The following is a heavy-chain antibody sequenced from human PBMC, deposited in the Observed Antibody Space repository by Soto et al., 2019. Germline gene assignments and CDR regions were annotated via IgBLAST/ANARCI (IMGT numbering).Heavy chain of an antibody. J-gene: IGHJ4*02. Sequence: GGSLRLSCAASGFSFSAYTLSWVRQPPGKGLEWVSAVLQTASSTFYADSVKGRFTISRDNSKDTLYLQMNNLRAEDTAVYYCAKDYTPDGYWDFDYWGQGTLVTVSS. V-gene: IGHV3-23*01. CDR2: VLQTASST. D-gene: IGHD3-16*01. CDR3: AKDYTPDGYWDFDY. CDR1: GFSFSAYT.